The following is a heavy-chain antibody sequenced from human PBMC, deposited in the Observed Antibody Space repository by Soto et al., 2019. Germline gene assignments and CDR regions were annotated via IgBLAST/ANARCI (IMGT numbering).Heavy chain of an antibody. Sequence: PSETLSLTCTVSGGSVNSGSNYWSWIRQPPGKGLEWIGYIYYSGSTNYNPSLKSRVTISVDTSKNQFSLKLSSVTAVDTAVYYCARLGPYSSSSYYYGMDVWGQGTTVTVS. D-gene: IGHD6-13*01. CDR1: GGSVNSGSNY. J-gene: IGHJ6*02. V-gene: IGHV4-61*01. CDR2: IYYSGST. CDR3: ARLGPYSSSSYYYGMDV.